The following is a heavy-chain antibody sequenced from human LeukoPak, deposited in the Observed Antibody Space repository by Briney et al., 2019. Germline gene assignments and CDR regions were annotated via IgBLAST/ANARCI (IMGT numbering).Heavy chain of an antibody. D-gene: IGHD3-16*01. CDR1: DDSISDYY. CDR2: FHNSGTS. J-gene: IGHJ4*02. V-gene: IGHV4-59*01. Sequence: SETLSLTCTVSDDSISDYYRGWIRQPPGKALEWIGYFHNSGTSTYNPSLKSRVTISADTSKNQFSLKLNSLTTADTAVYYCTRGAGWLIDYWGQGILVTVSS. CDR3: TRGAGWLIDY.